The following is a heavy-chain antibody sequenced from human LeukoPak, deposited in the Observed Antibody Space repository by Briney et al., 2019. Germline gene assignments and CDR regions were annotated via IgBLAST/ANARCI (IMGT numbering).Heavy chain of an antibody. CDR1: SFTFSNYN. Sequence: GGSLRLSCAASSFTFSNYNLNWVRQAPGKGLEWVSFIDSSSSTISYADSVKGRFTNSRDNAKNSLYLQMNSLRAEDTAVYYCARERSGDAFDIWGQGTMVTVSS. CDR2: IDSSSSTI. V-gene: IGHV3-48*04. J-gene: IGHJ3*02. CDR3: ARERSGDAFDI.